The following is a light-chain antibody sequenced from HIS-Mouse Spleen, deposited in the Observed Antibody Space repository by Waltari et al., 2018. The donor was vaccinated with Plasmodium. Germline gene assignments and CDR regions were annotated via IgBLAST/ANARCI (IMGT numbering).Light chain of an antibody. CDR2: SNN. Sequence: QSVLTQPPSASGTPGQRVTISCSGSSSNIGSNTVNCYPRLPGTTPKLLIYSNNRRPSGDPDRSSGSKSASSGALAISGLQSEDEADYYCAAWDDSLNGPVFGGGTKLTVL. J-gene: IGLJ2*01. CDR3: AAWDDSLNGPV. V-gene: IGLV1-44*01. CDR1: SSNIGSNT.